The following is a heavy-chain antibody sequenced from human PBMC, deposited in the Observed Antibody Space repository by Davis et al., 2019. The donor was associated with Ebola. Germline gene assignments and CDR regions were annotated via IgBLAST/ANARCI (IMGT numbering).Heavy chain of an antibody. J-gene: IGHJ4*02. V-gene: IGHV3-30*02. CDR1: GFTFSSYG. D-gene: IGHD3-22*01. CDR2: IRFDGSNK. CDR3: AKGGAPRWLDY. Sequence: GESLKIPCAASGFTFSSYGMHWVRQAPGKGLEWVAFIRFDGSNKYYVDSVKGRFTISRDNSKNTLYLQMNSLRVEDTAVYYCAKGGAPRWLDYWGQGALVTVSS.